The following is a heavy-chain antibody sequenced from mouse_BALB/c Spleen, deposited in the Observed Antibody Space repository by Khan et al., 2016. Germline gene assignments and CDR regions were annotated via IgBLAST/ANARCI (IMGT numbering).Heavy chain of an antibody. J-gene: IGHJ3*01. Sequence: EVQLQESGPSLVKPSQTLSLTCSVTGDSITSGYWNWIRQFPGNKLEYMGYISYSGTTSYTPFLTSRISITPDSSTNQYFLLLNSVTPEDTATYYCARSNMNDGWFTYWGQGTLVTVSA. CDR2: ISYSGTT. CDR1: GDSITSGY. V-gene: IGHV3-8*02. D-gene: IGHD2-4*01. CDR3: ARSNMNDGWFTY.